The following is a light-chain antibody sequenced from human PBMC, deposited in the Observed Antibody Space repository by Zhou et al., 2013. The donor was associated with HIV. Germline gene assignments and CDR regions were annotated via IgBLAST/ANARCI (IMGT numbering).Light chain of an antibody. CDR1: SSNIGRHY. Sequence: QSVLTQPPSVSAAPGQKVTISCSGSSSNIGRHYVSWYQHLPGRAPKLIIHENDQRPSGIPDRFSGSKSGTSVTLGITRLQTGDEADYYCGTWDTSLGAVVFGGGTKLTVL. CDR3: GTWDTSLGAVV. CDR2: END. V-gene: IGLV1-51*02. J-gene: IGLJ2*01.